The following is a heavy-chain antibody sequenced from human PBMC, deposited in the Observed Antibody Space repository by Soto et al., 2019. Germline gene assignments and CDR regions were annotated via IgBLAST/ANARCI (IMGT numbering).Heavy chain of an antibody. D-gene: IGHD6-19*01. CDR1: GFTFSSFS. CDR2: ISYDGSHK. V-gene: IGHV3-30-3*01. Sequence: QVQLVESGGGVVQPGRSLRLSCAASGFTFSSFSLHWVRQAPGKGLEWLALISYDGSHKYNADAVKGRFTISRDNSKNTLYLPLNSLRLEDTAVYYCARTTTVAGTPEFDYWGQGTLVTVSS. CDR3: ARTTTVAGTPEFDY. J-gene: IGHJ4*02.